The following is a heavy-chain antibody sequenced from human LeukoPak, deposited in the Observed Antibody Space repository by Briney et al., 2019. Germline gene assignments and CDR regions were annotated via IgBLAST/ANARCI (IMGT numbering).Heavy chain of an antibody. V-gene: IGHV1-8*03. D-gene: IGHD3-22*01. CDR1: GYTFTSYD. J-gene: IGHJ4*02. CDR2: MNPNSGNT. Sequence: GASVKVSCKASGYTFTSYDINWVRQATGQGLEWMGWMNPNSGNTGYAQKFQGRVTITRNTSISTAYMELSSLRSEDTAVYYCARGYYDSSGYYYPIDYWGQGTLVTVSS. CDR3: ARGYYDSSGYYYPIDY.